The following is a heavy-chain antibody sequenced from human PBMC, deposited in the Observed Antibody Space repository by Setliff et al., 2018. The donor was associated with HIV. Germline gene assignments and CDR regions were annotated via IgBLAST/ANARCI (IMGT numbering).Heavy chain of an antibody. D-gene: IGHD5-12*01. V-gene: IGHV1-69*13. J-gene: IGHJ4*02. CDR3: ARGPLYGYDRGYFDY. Sequence: SVKVSCKASGGIFNTYGMNWVRQAPGQGLEWMGGIIPIARAPNYAQKFQDRVTITADESTTTVYMEVRSLKSEDTALYYCARGPLYGYDRGYFDYWGQGTLVTSPQ. CDR2: IIPIARAP. CDR1: GGIFNTYG.